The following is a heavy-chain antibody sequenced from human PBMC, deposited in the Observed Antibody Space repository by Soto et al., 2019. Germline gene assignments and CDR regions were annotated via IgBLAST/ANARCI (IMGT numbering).Heavy chain of an antibody. D-gene: IGHD3-16*01. CDR3: ARRYGGNFDY. CDR1: GGSITRGGYY. CDR2: IYNSGTT. J-gene: IGHJ4*02. V-gene: IGHV4-31*03. Sequence: SETLSLTCTVSGGSITRGGYYWSWIRQHPGKGLEWIGYIYNSGTTYYNTSLKSRVTISVDTSKNQFYLKLSSVTAADTAVYYCARRYGGNFDYWGQGTLVTVS.